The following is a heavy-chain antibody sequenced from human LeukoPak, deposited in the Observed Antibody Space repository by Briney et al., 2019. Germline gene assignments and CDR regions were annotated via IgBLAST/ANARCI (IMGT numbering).Heavy chain of an antibody. CDR2: ISGSGGST. CDR3: AKKRQPGYYYYYYGMDV. V-gene: IGHV3-23*01. J-gene: IGHJ6*02. D-gene: IGHD1-14*01. CDR1: GFPFSSYA. Sequence: GASLRLSCAASGFPFSSYAMSWVRQAPGKGLEWVSAISGSGGSTYYADSVKGRFTISRDNSKNTLYLQMNSLRAEDTAVYYCAKKRQPGYYYYYYGMDVWGQGTTVTVSS.